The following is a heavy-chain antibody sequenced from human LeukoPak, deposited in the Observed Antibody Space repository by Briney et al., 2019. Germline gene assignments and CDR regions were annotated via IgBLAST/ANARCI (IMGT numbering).Heavy chain of an antibody. J-gene: IGHJ4*02. CDR3: ARQGGDYFDY. Sequence: SETLSLTCAVSGYSISSGYYWGWIRQPPGKGLEWIGSIYHSGSTYYNPSLKSRDTISVDTSKNQFSLKLSSVTAADTAVYYCARQGGDYFDYWGQGTLVTVSS. CDR2: IYHSGST. D-gene: IGHD1-26*01. CDR1: GYSISSGYY. V-gene: IGHV4-38-2*01.